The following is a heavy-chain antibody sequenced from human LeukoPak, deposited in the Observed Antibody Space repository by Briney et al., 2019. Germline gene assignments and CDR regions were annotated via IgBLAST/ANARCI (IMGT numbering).Heavy chain of an antibody. CDR2: ISYDGSNK. V-gene: IGHV3-30*03. D-gene: IGHD6-13*01. J-gene: IGHJ5*02. CDR3: ARPRGAAAGTFGFDP. CDR1: GLTFTSYV. Sequence: GGSLRLSCAASGLTFTSYVMHWVRQAPGKGLQWVALISYDGSNKYYADSVKGRFTISRDNSKNTLYLQMNGLRAEDTAVYYCARPRGAAAGTFGFDPWGQGTLVTVSS.